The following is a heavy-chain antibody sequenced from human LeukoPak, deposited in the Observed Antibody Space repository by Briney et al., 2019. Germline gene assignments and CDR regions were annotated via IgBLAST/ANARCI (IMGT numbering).Heavy chain of an antibody. Sequence: SETLSLTCTVSGYSISSGYYWGWIRQPPGKGLEWIGSIYHSGSTYYNPSLKSRVTISVDTSKNQFSLKLSSVTAADTAVYYCARELIYDYGDYFDYWGQGTLVTVSS. D-gene: IGHD4-17*01. CDR3: ARELIYDYGDYFDY. J-gene: IGHJ4*02. CDR2: IYHSGST. CDR1: GYSISSGYY. V-gene: IGHV4-38-2*02.